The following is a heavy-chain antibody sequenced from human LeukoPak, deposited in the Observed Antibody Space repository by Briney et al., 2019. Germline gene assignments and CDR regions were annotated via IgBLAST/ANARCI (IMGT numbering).Heavy chain of an antibody. V-gene: IGHV1-69*02. CDR3: ASGRRITIFRVVNTNNWFDP. J-gene: IGHJ5*02. D-gene: IGHD3-3*01. CDR2: IIPILGIA. Sequence: SVKVSCKASGGTFSSYTISWVRQAPGQGLEWMGRIIPILGIANYAQKFQGRVTITADKSTSTAYMELSSLRSEDTAVYYCASGRRITIFRVVNTNNWFDPWGQGTLVTVSS. CDR1: GGTFSSYT.